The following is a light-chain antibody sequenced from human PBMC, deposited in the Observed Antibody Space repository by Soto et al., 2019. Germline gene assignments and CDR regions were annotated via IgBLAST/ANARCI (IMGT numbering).Light chain of an antibody. J-gene: IGKJ1*01. CDR3: QQYCSTPWN. CDR1: QSVSSSD. CDR2: DAS. Sequence: EIVLTQSPATLSLSPGERATLSCGSRQSVSSSDLAWYQQKPGLAPRLLIYDASSRATGIPDRFSGSGSGTDFTLTISRLEPADFAMYYCQQYCSTPWNFGQGTKVEIK. V-gene: IGKV3D-20*01.